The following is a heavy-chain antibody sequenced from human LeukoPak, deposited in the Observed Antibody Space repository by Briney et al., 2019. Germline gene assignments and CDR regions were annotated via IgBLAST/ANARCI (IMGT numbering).Heavy chain of an antibody. CDR3: ATEKIGWLDP. J-gene: IGHJ5*02. CDR2: ISTYNGNT. Sequence: ASVKVSCKASGHTFSIYGITWVRQAPGQGLEWMGWISTYNGNTVYAEQFRGRISMSADTPTSTAYMELRSLRPDDTAIYYCATEKIGWLDPWGQGTLVTVSS. CDR1: GHTFSIYG. D-gene: IGHD5-12*01. V-gene: IGHV1-18*01.